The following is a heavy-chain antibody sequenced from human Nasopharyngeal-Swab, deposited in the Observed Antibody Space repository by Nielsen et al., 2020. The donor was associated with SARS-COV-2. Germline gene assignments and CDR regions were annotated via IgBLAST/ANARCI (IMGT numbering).Heavy chain of an antibody. Sequence: GGSLRLSCEVSGFNFSSYPMHWVRQAPGKGLEWVAVISFDGNHQYYADSVKGRFAISRDNSKNTLFLQMNSLRPEDAAIYYCPRDRQSHYDSGGFDGGLTDWGQGSLVSVSS. J-gene: IGHJ4*02. CDR3: PRDRQSHYDSGGFDGGLTD. CDR1: GFNFSSYP. CDR2: ISFDGNHQ. V-gene: IGHV3-30*09. D-gene: IGHD3-22*01.